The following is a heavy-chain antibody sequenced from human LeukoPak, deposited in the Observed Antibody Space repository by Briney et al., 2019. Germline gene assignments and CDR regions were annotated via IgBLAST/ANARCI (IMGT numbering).Heavy chain of an antibody. J-gene: IGHJ4*02. CDR3: ARQSTVATDW. V-gene: IGHV3-64*05. D-gene: IGHD4-23*01. CDR1: GFTLKSYA. Sequence: GGSLRLSCSASGFTLKSYAMHWVRQAPGKGLEYVSSINTNGANTYYADSVKGRFTISRDNSRNTVYVQMNSLTPEDTAVYYCARQSTVATDWWGQGTLVTVSS. CDR2: INTNGANT.